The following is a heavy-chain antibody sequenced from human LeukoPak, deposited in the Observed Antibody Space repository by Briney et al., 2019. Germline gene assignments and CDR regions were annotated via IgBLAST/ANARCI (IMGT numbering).Heavy chain of an antibody. CDR1: GGSISSGGYY. D-gene: IGHD6-13*01. V-gene: IGHV4-31*03. CDR2: IYYSGST. CDR3: ARGSSSEGWFDP. J-gene: IGHJ5*02. Sequence: KPSETLSLTCTVSGGSISSGGYYWSWIRQHPGKGLEWIGYIYYSGSTYYNPSLKSRVTISVDTSKNQFSLKLSSVTAADTAVYYCARGSSSEGWFDPWGQGTLVTVSS.